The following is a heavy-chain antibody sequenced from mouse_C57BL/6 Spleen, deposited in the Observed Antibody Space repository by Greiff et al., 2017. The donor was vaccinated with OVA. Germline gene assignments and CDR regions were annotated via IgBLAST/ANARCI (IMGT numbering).Heavy chain of an antibody. CDR2: IHPNSGST. Sequence: QVQLQQPGAELVKPGASVKLSCKASGYTFTSYWMHWVKQRPGHGLEWIGMIHPNSGSTNYNEKFKSKATLTADKSSSTAYMQLSSLTSEDSAVYYCAREDYGSSPAWFAYWGQGTLVTVSA. CDR3: AREDYGSSPAWFAY. V-gene: IGHV1-64*01. CDR1: GYTFTSYW. D-gene: IGHD1-1*01. J-gene: IGHJ3*01.